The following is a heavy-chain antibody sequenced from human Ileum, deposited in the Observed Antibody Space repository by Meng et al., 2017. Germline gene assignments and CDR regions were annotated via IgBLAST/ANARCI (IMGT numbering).Heavy chain of an antibody. CDR3: ARDNIGWSFDY. V-gene: IGHV4-61*02. Sequence: SETLSLTCTVSGGSFSSGSYYWSWIRQPAGKGLEWIGRIYPSGITNYNPSLRSRVTISVATSKNQFSLKLSSVTAAGTAVYYCARDNIGWSFDYWGQGTLVTVSS. CDR1: GGSFSSGSYY. CDR2: IYPSGIT. D-gene: IGHD6-19*01. J-gene: IGHJ4*02.